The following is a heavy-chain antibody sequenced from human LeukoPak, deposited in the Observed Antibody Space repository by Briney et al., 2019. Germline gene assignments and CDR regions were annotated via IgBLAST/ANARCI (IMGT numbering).Heavy chain of an antibody. V-gene: IGHV3-23*01. J-gene: IGHJ3*02. CDR3: ARSLRYFDWLPTEAFDI. Sequence: GGSLRLSCVASGFTFSSEAMSWVRQAPGKGLECVSPISGSAGSTYSADSVKGRFTISRDNSKNTLYLQMNSLRAEDTAVYYCARSLRYFDWLPTEAFDIWGQGTMVKVSS. CDR1: GFTFSSEA. D-gene: IGHD3-9*01. CDR2: ISGSAGST.